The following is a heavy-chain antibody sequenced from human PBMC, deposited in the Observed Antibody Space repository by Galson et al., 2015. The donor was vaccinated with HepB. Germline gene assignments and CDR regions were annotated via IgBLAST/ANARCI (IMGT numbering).Heavy chain of an antibody. V-gene: IGHV3-53*01. J-gene: IGHJ6*03. CDR3: ARGPRYCSSTSCYRPYYYYYMDV. D-gene: IGHD2-2*01. CDR1: GFTVSSNY. CDR2: IYSGGST. Sequence: SLRLSCAASGFTVSSNYMSWVRQAPGKGLEWVSVIYSGGSTYYADSVKGRFTISRDNSKNTLYLQMNSLRAGDTAVYYCARGPRYCSSTSCYRPYYYYYMDVWGKVTTVTVSS.